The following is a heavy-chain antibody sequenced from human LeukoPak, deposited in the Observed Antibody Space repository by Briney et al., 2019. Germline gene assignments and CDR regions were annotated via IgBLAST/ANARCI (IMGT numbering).Heavy chain of an antibody. D-gene: IGHD3-22*01. CDR1: GGSFSSYY. Sequence: SETLSLTCTVSGGSFSSYYWSWIRQPPGKGLVWIGYIYYSGSTNYNPSLKSRVTMSIDTSKNQFSLKVTSVTAADTAVYYCARVDYDSTGYFDYWGQGTPVTVSS. CDR2: IYYSGST. J-gene: IGHJ4*02. V-gene: IGHV4-59*01. CDR3: ARVDYDSTGYFDY.